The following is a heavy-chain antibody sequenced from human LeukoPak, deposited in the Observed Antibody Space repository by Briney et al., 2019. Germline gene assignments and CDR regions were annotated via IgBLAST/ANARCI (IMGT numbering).Heavy chain of an antibody. Sequence: PSETLSLTCTVSGGSISSYYWSWIRQPPGKGLEWIGYIYYSGSTNYNPSLKSRVTISVDTSKNQFSLKLSSVTAADTAVYYCARQSGWAAAADYYYYYYGMDVWGQGTTVTVSS. V-gene: IGHV4-59*08. CDR1: GGSISSYY. J-gene: IGHJ6*02. CDR3: ARQSGWAAAADYYYYYYGMDV. CDR2: IYYSGST. D-gene: IGHD6-13*01.